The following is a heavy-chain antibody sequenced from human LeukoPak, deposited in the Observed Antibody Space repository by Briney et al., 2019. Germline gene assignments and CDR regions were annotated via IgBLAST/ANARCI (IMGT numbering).Heavy chain of an antibody. V-gene: IGHV3-30*14. Sequence: PGGSLRLPCAASGFTFSSYAMHWVRQAPGRGLEWVAVISYDGSNKYYADSVKGRFTISRDNSKNTLYLQMGSLRAEDMAVYYCARVLEVITIFGEPGYWGQGTLVTVSS. CDR2: ISYDGSNK. CDR1: GFTFSSYA. CDR3: ARVLEVITIFGEPGY. J-gene: IGHJ4*02. D-gene: IGHD3-3*01.